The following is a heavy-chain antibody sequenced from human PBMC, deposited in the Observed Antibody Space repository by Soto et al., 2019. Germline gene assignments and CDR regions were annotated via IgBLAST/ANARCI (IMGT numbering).Heavy chain of an antibody. Sequence: QVQLQESGPGLVKPSETLSLTCTVSGGSISSYYWSWIRQPPGKGLEWIGYIYYSGSTNYNPSLKSRVTISVDTSKNQFSLKLSSVTAADTAVYYCARGPLHYNWNYEFDYWGQGTLVTVSS. J-gene: IGHJ4*02. V-gene: IGHV4-59*01. CDR1: GGSISSYY. D-gene: IGHD1-7*01. CDR2: IYYSGST. CDR3: ARGPLHYNWNYEFDY.